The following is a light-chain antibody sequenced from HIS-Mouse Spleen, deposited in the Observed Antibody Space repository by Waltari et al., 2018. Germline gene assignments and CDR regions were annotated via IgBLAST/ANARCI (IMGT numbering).Light chain of an antibody. V-gene: IGLV2-14*01. Sequence: QSALTQPASVSGSPGQSITISCTGPSSHVGGYNYVSWYQQHPGKAPKLMIYEVSNRPSGVSNRFSGSKSGNTASLTISGLQAEDEADYYCSSYTSSSTPVVFGGGTKLTVL. J-gene: IGLJ2*01. CDR3: SSYTSSSTPVV. CDR1: SSHVGGYNY. CDR2: EVS.